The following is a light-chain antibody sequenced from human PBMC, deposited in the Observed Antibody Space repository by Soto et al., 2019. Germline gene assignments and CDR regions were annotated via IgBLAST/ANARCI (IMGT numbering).Light chain of an antibody. J-gene: IGKJ1*01. CDR3: QQYDSYSSGP. CDR2: DAS. Sequence: DIQTSHSASPVSASIANRVTIPRPVSQSISSWVAWYQQKPGKATKVLIFDASSLKTGVPSRFSGSGSGTEFTLTISNLQPDDFATYYCQQYDSYSSGPFGQGTKVDIK. V-gene: IGKV1-5*01. CDR1: QSISSW.